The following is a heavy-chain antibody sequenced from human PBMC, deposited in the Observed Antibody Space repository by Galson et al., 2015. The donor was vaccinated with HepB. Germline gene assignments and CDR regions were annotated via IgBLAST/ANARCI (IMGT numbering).Heavy chain of an antibody. CDR3: ARDQKWLVRAFDI. Sequence: SLRLSCAASGFTFSSYAMHWVRQAPGKGLEWVAVISYDGSNKYYADSVKGRFTISRDNSKNTLYLQMNSLRAEDTAVYYCARDQKWLVRAFDIWGQGTMVTVSS. CDR2: ISYDGSNK. D-gene: IGHD6-19*01. J-gene: IGHJ3*02. CDR1: GFTFSSYA. V-gene: IGHV3-30-3*01.